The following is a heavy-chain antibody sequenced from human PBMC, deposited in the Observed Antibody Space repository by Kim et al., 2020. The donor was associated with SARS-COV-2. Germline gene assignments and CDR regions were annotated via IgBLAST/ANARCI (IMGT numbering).Heavy chain of an antibody. J-gene: IGHJ5*02. Sequence: SETLSLTCTVSGGSISSGGYYWSWIRQHPGKGLEWIGYIYYSGSTYYNPSLKSRVTISVDTSKNQFSLKLSSVTAADTAVYYCARDSSGWFDPWGQGTLVTVSS. CDR2: IYYSGST. V-gene: IGHV4-31*03. CDR1: GGSISSGGYY. D-gene: IGHD1-26*01. CDR3: ARDSSGWFDP.